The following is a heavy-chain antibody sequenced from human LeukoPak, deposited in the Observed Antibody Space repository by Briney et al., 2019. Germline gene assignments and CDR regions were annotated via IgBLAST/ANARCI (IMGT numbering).Heavy chain of an antibody. J-gene: IGHJ5*02. D-gene: IGHD1-26*01. V-gene: IGHV3-74*01. Sequence: GGSLRLSCAASGFTFSSYWMHWVRQAPGKGLVWVSRINSDGSTISYADSVKGRFTISRDNAKNTLYLQMNSLRGEDTAVYYCARSDSGSYLPWGQGTLVTVSS. CDR3: ARSDSGSYLP. CDR2: INSDGSTI. CDR1: GFTFSSYW.